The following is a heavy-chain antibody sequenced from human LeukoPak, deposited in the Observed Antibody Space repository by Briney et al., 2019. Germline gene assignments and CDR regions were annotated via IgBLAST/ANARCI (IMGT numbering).Heavy chain of an antibody. Sequence: QPAGSLRLSCTASGFTFSSYWMTWVRQTPEKGLEWVANIRQDGGKKDYVASVKGRFTISRDNAKNSLYLQMNSLRAEDTAVYYCARYYYASAFDYWGQGTLVTVSS. CDR2: IRQDGGKK. V-gene: IGHV3-7*01. D-gene: IGHD3-10*01. J-gene: IGHJ4*02. CDR3: ARYYYASAFDY. CDR1: GFTFSSYW.